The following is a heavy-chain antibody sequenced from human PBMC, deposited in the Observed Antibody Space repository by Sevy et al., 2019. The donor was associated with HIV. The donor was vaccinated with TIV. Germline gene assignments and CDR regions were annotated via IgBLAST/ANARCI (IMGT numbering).Heavy chain of an antibody. CDR2: ISNDGSYK. Sequence: WGSLRLSCVASGFTFSSYGMHWVRQAPGKGLEWVAVISNDGSYKYYPDSVKGRFTVSRDNSKNTLYLQMNSLRGDDTAVYYCAKDRVSASPAWFDPWGQGTLVTVSS. CDR3: AKDRVSASPAWFDP. J-gene: IGHJ5*02. D-gene: IGHD2-8*01. CDR1: GFTFSSYG. V-gene: IGHV3-30*18.